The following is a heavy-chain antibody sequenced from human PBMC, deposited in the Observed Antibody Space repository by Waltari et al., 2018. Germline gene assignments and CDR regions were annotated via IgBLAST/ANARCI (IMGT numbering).Heavy chain of an antibody. J-gene: IGHJ2*01. Sequence: QVQLQESGPGLVKPSETLSLTCTVSDGSIGIYYWSWIRQSPGKGLEWIGYMHYSGSTNYNPSLKSRVTLSLDTSKNQFSLKLSSVTAADTAVYYCARGGNWNFAGYFDLWGRGTLVTVSS. CDR2: MHYSGST. D-gene: IGHD1-7*01. V-gene: IGHV4-59*01. CDR3: ARGGNWNFAGYFDL. CDR1: DGSIGIYY.